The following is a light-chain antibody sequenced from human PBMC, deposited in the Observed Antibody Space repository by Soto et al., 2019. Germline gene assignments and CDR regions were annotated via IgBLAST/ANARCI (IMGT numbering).Light chain of an antibody. Sequence: EIVMTQSPATLSVSPGERATLSCWASQSVSSNLAWYQQKPGQAPRFLIYGASTRATGIPARFSGSGSGTEFTLTISSLQSEDFAVYYCQQYNNWPITFGQGTRLEIK. CDR1: QSVSSN. CDR2: GAS. CDR3: QQYNNWPIT. V-gene: IGKV3-15*01. J-gene: IGKJ5*01.